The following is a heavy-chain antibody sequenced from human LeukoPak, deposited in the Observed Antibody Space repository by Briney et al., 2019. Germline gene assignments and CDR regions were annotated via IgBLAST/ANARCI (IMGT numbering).Heavy chain of an antibody. J-gene: IGHJ4*02. Sequence: ASVKVSCKASGYTFTGYYMHWVRQAPGQGLEWMGWINPNSGGTNYAQKFQGWVTMTRDTSISTAYMELSRLRSDDTAVYYCARDPSNTSGWSPYFDSWGQGTLVTVSA. V-gene: IGHV1-2*04. D-gene: IGHD6-13*01. CDR2: INPNSGGT. CDR1: GYTFTGYY. CDR3: ARDPSNTSGWSPYFDS.